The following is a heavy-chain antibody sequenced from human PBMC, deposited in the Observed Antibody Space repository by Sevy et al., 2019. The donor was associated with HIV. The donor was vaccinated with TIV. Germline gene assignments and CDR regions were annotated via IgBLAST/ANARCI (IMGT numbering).Heavy chain of an antibody. CDR3: ARRRFPEY. CDR1: GFTFSSYW. J-gene: IGHJ4*02. Sequence: GGSLRLSCAASGFTFSSYWMSWVRQAPGKGLEWVANINENSSKKNYVDSVRGRFTISRDNAKNSVYLEMNSLRGEDTAVYYCARRRFPEYWGQGTLVTVSS. V-gene: IGHV3-7*01. CDR2: INENSSKK. D-gene: IGHD3-16*01.